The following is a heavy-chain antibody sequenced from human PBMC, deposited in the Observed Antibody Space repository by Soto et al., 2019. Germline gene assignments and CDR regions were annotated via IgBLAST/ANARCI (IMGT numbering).Heavy chain of an antibody. CDR1: GASISSGNHY. J-gene: IGHJ5*02. Sequence: SETLSLTCTVSGASISSGNHYWSWIRQPPGKGLEWIAYNYHSGNTKYNPSLKNRVAISVDTSKNQFSLKLSSVTAADTAVYYCAREANCSGGSCSSSFCFDPWGRGTQVTVSS. D-gene: IGHD2-15*01. V-gene: IGHV4-61*01. CDR2: NYHSGNT. CDR3: AREANCSGGSCSSSFCFDP.